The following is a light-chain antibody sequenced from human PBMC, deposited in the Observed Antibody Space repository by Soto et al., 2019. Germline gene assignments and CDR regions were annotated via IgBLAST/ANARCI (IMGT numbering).Light chain of an antibody. CDR2: EVT. Sequence: QSVLTQPASVSGSPGQSITISCTGSSGDVGGYGYVSWYQQHPGKAPNLIIYEVTKRPSGVSNRFSGSKSGNTASLTISGLQSDDEADYYCTSYTNTSLLRTVFGTGTKVTVL. CDR3: TSYTNTSLLRTV. V-gene: IGLV2-14*01. J-gene: IGLJ1*01. CDR1: SGDVGGYGY.